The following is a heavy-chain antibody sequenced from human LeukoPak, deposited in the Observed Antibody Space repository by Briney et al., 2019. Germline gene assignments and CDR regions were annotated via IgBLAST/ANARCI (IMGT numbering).Heavy chain of an antibody. CDR3: AKLFKWYSDY. Sequence: GGSLRLSCAASGFTFSSYGMHWVRQAPSKWLEWVAFIRYDGSNKYYADSVKGRFTISRDNSKNTLYLQMNSLRAEDTAVYYCAKLFKWYSDYWGQGTLVTVSS. CDR1: GFTFSSYG. D-gene: IGHD2-15*01. J-gene: IGHJ4*02. V-gene: IGHV3-30*02. CDR2: IRYDGSNK.